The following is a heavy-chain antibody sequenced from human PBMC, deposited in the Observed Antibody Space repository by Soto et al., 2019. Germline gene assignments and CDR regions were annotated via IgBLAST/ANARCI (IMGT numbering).Heavy chain of an antibody. CDR2: ISAYNGNT. D-gene: IGHD3-22*01. CDR1: GYNFTSYG. Sequence: ASVKVSCKASGYNFTSYGIRWVRQVPGQGLEWLGWISAYNGNTNYAQKLQGRVTMTTDTSTSTAYMELRSLRSDDTAVYYCASGSFVIDDISGYFPQYFDYWGHGTLVTLSS. V-gene: IGHV1-18*01. J-gene: IGHJ4*01. CDR3: ASGSFVIDDISGYFPQYFDY.